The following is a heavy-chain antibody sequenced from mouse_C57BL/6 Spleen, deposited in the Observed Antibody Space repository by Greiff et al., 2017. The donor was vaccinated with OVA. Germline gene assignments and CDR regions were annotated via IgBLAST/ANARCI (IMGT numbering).Heavy chain of an antibody. CDR1: GYSFTSYY. Sequence: QVQLKQSGPELVKPGASVKISCKASGYSFTSYYIHWVKQRPGQGLEWIGWIYPGSGNTKYNEKFKGKATLTADTSSSTAYMQLSSLTSEDSAVYYCARSDDYYFDYWGQGTTLTVSS. CDR3: ARSDDYYFDY. CDR2: IYPGSGNT. D-gene: IGHD2-4*01. J-gene: IGHJ2*01. V-gene: IGHV1-66*01.